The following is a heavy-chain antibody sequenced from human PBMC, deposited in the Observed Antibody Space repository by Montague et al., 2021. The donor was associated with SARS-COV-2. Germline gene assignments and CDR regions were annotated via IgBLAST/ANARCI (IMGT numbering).Heavy chain of an antibody. CDR2: IYYSGGI. V-gene: IGHV4-59*11. CDR3: ARAVSVRRAVNWFDY. J-gene: IGHJ5*01. D-gene: IGHD3-10*01. CDR1: GGSMSDHY. Sequence: SETLSLTCTVSGGSMSDHYWAWIRQPPGKGLEWLAYIYYSGGINSNASLKSRVSMSVDTSKNQFSLKLTSVTAADTAVYYCARAVSVRRAVNWFDYWGQGAQVTVSS.